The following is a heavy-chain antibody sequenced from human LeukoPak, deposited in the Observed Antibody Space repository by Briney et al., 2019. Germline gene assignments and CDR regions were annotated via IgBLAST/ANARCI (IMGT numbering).Heavy chain of an antibody. J-gene: IGHJ6*03. CDR3: ARGAGYYYYYMDV. CDR2: IFYSGST. CDR1: GGSISSGDYY. D-gene: IGHD6-19*01. Sequence: SQTLSLTCTVSGGSISSGDYYWSWIRQPPGKGLEWIGYIFYSGSTYYNPSLKSRVTISVDTSKNHFSLKLSSVTAADTAVYYCARGAGYYYYYMDVWGKGTTVTVSS. V-gene: IGHV4-30-4*08.